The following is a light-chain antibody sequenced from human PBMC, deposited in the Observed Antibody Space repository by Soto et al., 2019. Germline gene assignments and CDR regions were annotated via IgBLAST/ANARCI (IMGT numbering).Light chain of an antibody. Sequence: QSVLTQPPSASGSPGQSVTISCTGTSSDVGGYNYVSWYQQHPGKAPKLMIYEVSKRPSGVPDRFSGSKSGNTASLTVSGLQAEDEADYYCSSYAGNNILFGGGTKVTVL. V-gene: IGLV2-8*01. CDR3: SSYAGNNIL. CDR2: EVS. CDR1: SSDVGGYNY. J-gene: IGLJ2*01.